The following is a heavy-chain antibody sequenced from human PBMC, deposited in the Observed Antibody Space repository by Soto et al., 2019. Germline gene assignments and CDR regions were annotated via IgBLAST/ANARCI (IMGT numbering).Heavy chain of an antibody. J-gene: IGHJ4*02. D-gene: IGHD1-20*01. CDR3: ARDINS. Sequence: GESLKISCAASGLTFSAYWMHWVRQAPGKGLVWVSRISNDETDTRYADSVKGRFTISRDNAKNTLYLQMNSLTAEDTAVYYCARDINSWGQGTLVTVSS. V-gene: IGHV3-74*01. CDR1: GLTFSAYW. CDR2: ISNDETDT.